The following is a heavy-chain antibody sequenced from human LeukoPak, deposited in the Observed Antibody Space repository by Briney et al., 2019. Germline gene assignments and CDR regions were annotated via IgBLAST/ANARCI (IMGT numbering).Heavy chain of an antibody. D-gene: IGHD6-19*01. Sequence: GASVKVSCKASGYTFTGYYIHWVRQAPGQGLEWMGWIYPNSGGTNYAQMFQGWVTMTRDTSISTAYMELSRLRSDDTAVYYCARAGGASDSSGWYVFDYWGQGTLVTVSS. J-gene: IGHJ4*02. V-gene: IGHV1-2*04. CDR2: IYPNSGGT. CDR1: GYTFTGYY. CDR3: ARAGGASDSSGWYVFDY.